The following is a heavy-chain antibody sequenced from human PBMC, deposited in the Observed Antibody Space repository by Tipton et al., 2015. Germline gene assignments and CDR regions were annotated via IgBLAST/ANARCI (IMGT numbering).Heavy chain of an antibody. V-gene: IGHV3-9*01. CDR2: ISWNSDYI. Sequence: SLRLSCTASGFTFGGYAMYWARQHPGKGLEWVSGISWNSDYIDYADSVKGRFTISRDNAKNSLYLQLNSLGPEDTALYYCAIWGYTLGLDSWGQGTLVTVSS. D-gene: IGHD3-16*01. J-gene: IGHJ5*01. CDR1: GFTFGGYA. CDR3: AIWGYTLGLDS.